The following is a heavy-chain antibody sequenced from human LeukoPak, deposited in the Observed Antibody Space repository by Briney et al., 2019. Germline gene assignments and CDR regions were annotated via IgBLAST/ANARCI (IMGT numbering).Heavy chain of an antibody. Sequence: PSETLSVTCTVSGGSISSYYWSWIRQPPGKGLEWIGYIYYSGSTNYNPSLKSRVTISVDTSKNQFSLKLSSVTAADTAVYYCARDILGSRSDYWGQGNRVTVSS. CDR3: ARDILGSRSDY. V-gene: IGHV4-59*01. D-gene: IGHD1-26*01. CDR1: GGSISSYY. J-gene: IGHJ4*02. CDR2: IYYSGST.